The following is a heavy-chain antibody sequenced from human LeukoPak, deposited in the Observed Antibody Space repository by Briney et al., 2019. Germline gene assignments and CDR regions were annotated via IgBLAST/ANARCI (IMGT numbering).Heavy chain of an antibody. Sequence: PSETLSLTCAVYGGSFSGYYWSWIRQPSGKGLEWIGEINHSGSTNYNPSLKSRVTISVDTSKNQFSLKLSSVTAADTAVYYCARHNSGSYPAFDYWGQGTLVTVSS. V-gene: IGHV4-34*01. D-gene: IGHD1-26*01. J-gene: IGHJ4*02. CDR2: INHSGST. CDR3: ARHNSGSYPAFDY. CDR1: GGSFSGYY.